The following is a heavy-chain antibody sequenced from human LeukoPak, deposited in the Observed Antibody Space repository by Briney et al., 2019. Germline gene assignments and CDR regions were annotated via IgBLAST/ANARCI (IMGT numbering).Heavy chain of an antibody. D-gene: IGHD3-16*01. CDR3: AKLSGVWGSKDRRYFEY. CDR1: GFTFSSYA. CDR2: IGIGGGT. V-gene: IGHV3-23*01. Sequence: GGSLRLSCAVSGFTFSSYAMTWVRQAPGKGLEWVSGIGIGGGTYHADSVKGRFTISRDNSKNILYLQMNSLRAEDTAVYYCAKLSGVWGSKDRRYFEYWGQGTLVTVFS. J-gene: IGHJ4*02.